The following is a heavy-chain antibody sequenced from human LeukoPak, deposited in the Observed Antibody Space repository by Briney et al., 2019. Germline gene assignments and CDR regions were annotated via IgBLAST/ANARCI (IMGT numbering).Heavy chain of an antibody. Sequence: ASETLSLTCTVSGGSISSSSYYWGWIRQPPGKGLEWIGSIYYSGSTYYNPSLKSRVTISVDTSKNQFSLKLSSVTAADTAVYYCARVLSSGNPNYDFWRQRRNWFDPWGQGTLVTVSS. CDR2: IYYSGST. CDR3: ARVLSSGNPNYDFWRQRRNWFDP. D-gene: IGHD3-3*01. V-gene: IGHV4-39*07. CDR1: GGSISSSSYY. J-gene: IGHJ5*02.